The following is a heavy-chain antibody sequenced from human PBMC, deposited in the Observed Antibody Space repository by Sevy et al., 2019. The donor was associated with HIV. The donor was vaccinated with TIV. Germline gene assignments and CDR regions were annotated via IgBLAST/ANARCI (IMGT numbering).Heavy chain of an antibody. CDR2: ISYDGSYK. Sequence: GGSLRLSCAASGFTFSSHGMHWVRQAPGKGLEWVPVISYDGSYKSYGDSVKGRFTISRDDSKNTLYLQMNSLRPEDTAVYYCVRDSGYSINWYPAYWGQGTLVTVSS. CDR1: GFTFSSHG. V-gene: IGHV3-30*03. D-gene: IGHD6-13*01. J-gene: IGHJ4*02. CDR3: VRDSGYSINWYPAY.